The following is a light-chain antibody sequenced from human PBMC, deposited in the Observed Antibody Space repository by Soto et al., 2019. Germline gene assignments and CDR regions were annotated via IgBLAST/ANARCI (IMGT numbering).Light chain of an antibody. CDR2: DVT. Sequence: QAVVTQPASVSGSPGQSITISCTGTSSDIGDYDYVSWYQHLPGKAPKLLIFDVTHRPSGVSDRFSGSKSGNTASLTISGVRPEDEADYYCCSYTDIALDVVFGGGTKLPVL. V-gene: IGLV2-14*01. CDR1: SSDIGDYDY. CDR3: CSYTDIALDVV. J-gene: IGLJ2*01.